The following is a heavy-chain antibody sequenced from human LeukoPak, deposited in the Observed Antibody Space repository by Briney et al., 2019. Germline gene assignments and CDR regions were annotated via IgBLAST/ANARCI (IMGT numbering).Heavy chain of an antibody. J-gene: IGHJ4*02. CDR2: IYYSGST. D-gene: IGHD5-24*01. V-gene: IGHV4-59*01. Sequence: PSETLSLTCTVSGGSISSYYWSWIRQPPGKGLEWIGYIYYSGSTNYNPSLKSRVTISVDTSKNQFSLKLSSVTAADTAVYYCARVEMATIIDYWGQGTLVTGSS. CDR1: GGSISSYY. CDR3: ARVEMATIIDY.